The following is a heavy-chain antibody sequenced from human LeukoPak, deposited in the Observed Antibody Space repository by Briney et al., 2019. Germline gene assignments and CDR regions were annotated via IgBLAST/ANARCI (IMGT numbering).Heavy chain of an antibody. Sequence: GASVKVSCKASGYTFTGYYMHWVRQAPGQGLEWMGWINPNSGGTNYAQKFQGRVTMTRDTSISTAYMELSRLRSDDTAVYYCAITPTGVLMVYAHFDYWGQGTLVTVSP. CDR1: GYTFTGYY. J-gene: IGHJ4*02. V-gene: IGHV1-2*02. CDR2: INPNSGGT. D-gene: IGHD2-8*01. CDR3: AITPTGVLMVYAHFDY.